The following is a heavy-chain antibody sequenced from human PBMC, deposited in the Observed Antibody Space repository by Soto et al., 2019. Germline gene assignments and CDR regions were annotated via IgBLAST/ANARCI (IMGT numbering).Heavy chain of an antibody. CDR2: IYWNDA. D-gene: IGHD3-16*01. V-gene: IGHV2-5*01. J-gene: IGHJ4*02. CDR1: GFSLSTSGVG. CDR3: AHSPTPFGGVTRLDY. Sequence: QITLKESGPTLVKPTQTLTLTCTFSGFSLSTSGVGVAWIRQPPGKALEWLALIYWNDARYSPSLNSRLTIPKETSKKQVVLTMTNMDPVDTATYYCAHSPTPFGGVTRLDYWGQGTLVTVSS.